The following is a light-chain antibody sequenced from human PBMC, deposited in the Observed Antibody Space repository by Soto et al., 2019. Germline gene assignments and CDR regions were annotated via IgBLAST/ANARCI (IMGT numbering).Light chain of an antibody. Sequence: QSALTQPASVSGSPGQSITISCTGTSSDVGGYNYVSWYQHYPGKAPKLMIYEVSNRPSGVSNRFSGSKSGNTASLTISGLQAEDEADYYCTSHTSSNTPLFGGGTKVTVL. CDR2: EVS. J-gene: IGLJ2*01. V-gene: IGLV2-14*01. CDR3: TSHTSSNTPL. CDR1: SSDVGGYNY.